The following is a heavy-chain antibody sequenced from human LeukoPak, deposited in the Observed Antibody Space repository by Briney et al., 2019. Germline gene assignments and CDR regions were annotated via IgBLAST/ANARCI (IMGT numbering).Heavy chain of an antibody. CDR1: GFTFSSYA. J-gene: IGHJ2*01. V-gene: IGHV3-30-3*01. Sequence: GGSLRLSCAASGFTFSSYAMHWVRQAPGKGLEWVAVISYDGSNKYYADSVKGRFTISRDNSKNTLYLQMNSLRAEDTAVYYCARTLGIENWYFDLWGRGTLVTVSS. D-gene: IGHD7-27*01. CDR2: ISYDGSNK. CDR3: ARTLGIENWYFDL.